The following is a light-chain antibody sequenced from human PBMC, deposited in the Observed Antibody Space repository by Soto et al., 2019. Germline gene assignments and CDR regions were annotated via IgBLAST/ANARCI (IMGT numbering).Light chain of an antibody. CDR2: DVS. V-gene: IGLV2-14*01. CDR1: SSEVGGYNY. CDR3: SSYTSSSTPVV. Sequence: QSALTQPASVSGSPGQSITISCTGTSSEVGGYNYVSWYQQHPGKAPKLMVFDVSNRPSGASNRFSGSKSGNTASLTISGLQAEDEADYFCSSYTSSSTPVVFGGGTKLTVL. J-gene: IGLJ2*01.